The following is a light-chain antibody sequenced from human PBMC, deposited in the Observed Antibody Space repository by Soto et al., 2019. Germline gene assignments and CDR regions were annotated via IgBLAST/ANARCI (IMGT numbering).Light chain of an antibody. CDR1: SSDVGAYNY. V-gene: IGLV2-14*01. J-gene: IGLJ1*01. CDR3: CACRCSSTYD. CDR2: DVN. Sequence: QSVLTQPASVSGSPGQSITISCTGTSSDVGAYNYVSWYQQHPGKAPKLMIFDVNNRPSGVSNRFSGSKSGNTASLTISGLQAENEGDYYGCACRCSSTYDCRTGTKVSVL.